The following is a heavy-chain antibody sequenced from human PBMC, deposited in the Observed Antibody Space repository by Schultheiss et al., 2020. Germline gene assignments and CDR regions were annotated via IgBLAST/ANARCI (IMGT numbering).Heavy chain of an antibody. CDR3: VRGGGHFAN. V-gene: IGHV3-9*01. Sequence: SSGGYYWNWIRQHPGKGLEWVSGISWNSGSIGYADSVKGRFTISRDNAKNSLYVQVNSLKAEDTAIYYCVRGGGHFANWGQGTLVTVSS. J-gene: IGHJ4*02. CDR1: SSGGYY. CDR2: ISWNSGSI. D-gene: IGHD2-21*02.